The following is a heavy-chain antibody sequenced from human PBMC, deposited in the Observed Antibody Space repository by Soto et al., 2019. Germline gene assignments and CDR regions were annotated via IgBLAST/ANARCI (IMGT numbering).Heavy chain of an antibody. CDR2: ISPYTGNT. CDR1: GYIFVNYG. CDR3: ATVENYVTPTPQDV. J-gene: IGHJ6*02. Sequence: QVQLVQSGDEVKKPGASVKVSCKASGYIFVNYGIAWVRQAPGQGLEWMGWISPYTGNTHSASKVQGRLTMTTDTSTSTACMDLGSLTSDDTAVYYGATVENYVTPTPQDVWGQGTTVTVSS. D-gene: IGHD3-16*01. V-gene: IGHV1-18*01.